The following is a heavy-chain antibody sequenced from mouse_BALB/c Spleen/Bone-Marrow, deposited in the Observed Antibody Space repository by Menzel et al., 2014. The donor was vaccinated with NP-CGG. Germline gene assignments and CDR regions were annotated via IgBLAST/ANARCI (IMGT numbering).Heavy chain of an antibody. CDR3: ARPPYYGSSEWYFDV. CDR1: GFTFSSYA. J-gene: IGHJ1*01. CDR2: ISSGGSYT. D-gene: IGHD1-1*01. V-gene: IGHV5-9-3*01. Sequence: DVKLVESGGGLVKPGGSLKLSCAASGFTFSSYAMSWVRRTPEKRLEWVATISSGGSYTYYPDSVKGRFTISRDNAKNTLYLQMSSLRSEDTAMYYCARPPYYGSSEWYFDVWGAGTTVTVSS.